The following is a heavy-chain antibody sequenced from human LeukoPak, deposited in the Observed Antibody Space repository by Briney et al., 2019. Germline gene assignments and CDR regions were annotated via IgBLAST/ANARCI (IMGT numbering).Heavy chain of an antibody. D-gene: IGHD1-1*01. CDR3: ARGGTTTMDV. CDR2: IYHSGST. Sequence: KASETLSLTCTVSGGSISSYYWSWIRQPPGKGLEWIGYIYHSGSTYYNPSLKSRVTISVDRSKNQFSLKLSSVTAADTAVYYCARGGTTTMDVWGQGTTVTVSS. CDR1: GGSISSYY. J-gene: IGHJ6*02. V-gene: IGHV4-59*12.